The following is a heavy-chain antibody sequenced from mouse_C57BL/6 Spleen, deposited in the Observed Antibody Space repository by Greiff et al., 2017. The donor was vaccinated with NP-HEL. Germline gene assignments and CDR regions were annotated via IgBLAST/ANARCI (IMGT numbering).Heavy chain of an antibody. CDR3: AREGMRLRGWFAY. Sequence: QVQLKQPGTELVKPGASVKLSCKASGYTFTSYWMHWVKQRPGQGLEWIGNINPSNGGTNYNEKFKSKATLTVDKSSSTSYMQLSSLTSEDSAVYYCAREGMRLRGWFAYWGQGTLVTVSA. CDR1: GYTFTSYW. J-gene: IGHJ3*01. V-gene: IGHV1-53*01. D-gene: IGHD2-4*01. CDR2: INPSNGGT.